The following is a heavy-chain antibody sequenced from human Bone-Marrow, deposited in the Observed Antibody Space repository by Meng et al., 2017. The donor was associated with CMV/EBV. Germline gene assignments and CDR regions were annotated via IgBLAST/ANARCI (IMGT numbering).Heavy chain of an antibody. CDR3: ASGYSFGKFDY. Sequence: SETLSLTCTVSGDSVSSGNYYWSWIRQPPGKGLEWIGYIYSSGSTNYNPSLKSRVTISVDTSKNRFSLRLSSVTAADTAVYYCASGYSFGKFDYWGQGTLVPVSS. V-gene: IGHV4-61*01. CDR2: IYSSGST. J-gene: IGHJ4*02. D-gene: IGHD5-18*01. CDR1: GDSVSSGNYY.